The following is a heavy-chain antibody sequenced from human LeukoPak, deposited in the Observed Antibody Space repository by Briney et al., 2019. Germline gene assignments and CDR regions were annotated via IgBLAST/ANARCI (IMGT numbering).Heavy chain of an antibody. D-gene: IGHD1-1*01. V-gene: IGHV1-69*05. J-gene: IGHJ4*02. CDR2: IIPIFGTA. Sequence: SVKVSCXASGGTFSSYATSWVRQAPGQGLEWMGRIIPIFGTANYAQKFQGRVTITTDEPTSTAYMELSSLRSEDTAVYYCARGPRKEVHNDYWGQGTLVTVSS. CDR1: GGTFSSYA. CDR3: ARGPRKEVHNDY.